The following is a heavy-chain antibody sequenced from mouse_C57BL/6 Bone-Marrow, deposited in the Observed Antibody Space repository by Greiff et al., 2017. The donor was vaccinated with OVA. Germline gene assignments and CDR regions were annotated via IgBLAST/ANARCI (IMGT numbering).Heavy chain of an antibody. V-gene: IGHV1-47*01. CDR1: GYTFTTYP. D-gene: IGHD1-1*01. Sequence: VKLQESGAELVKPGASVKMSCKASGYTFTTYPIEWMKQNHGKSLEWIGNFHPYNDDTKYNEKFKGKATLTVEKSSSTVYLELSRLTSDDSAVYYCARGGFYGSEDYFDYWGQGTTLTVSS. CDR2: FHPYNDDT. CDR3: ARGGFYGSEDYFDY. J-gene: IGHJ2*01.